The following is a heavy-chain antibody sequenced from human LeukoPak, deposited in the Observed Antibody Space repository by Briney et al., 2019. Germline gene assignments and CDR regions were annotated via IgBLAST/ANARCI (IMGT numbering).Heavy chain of an antibody. D-gene: IGHD1-26*01. Sequence: QTGGSLRLSCAASGFIFSSYAMSWVRQAPGKGLEWVSAISGSGGSTYYADSVKGRFTISRDNSKNTLYLQMNSLRAEDTAVYYCARSWRGSYSYYFDYWGQGTLVTVSS. V-gene: IGHV3-23*01. CDR3: ARSWRGSYSYYFDY. CDR2: ISGSGGST. J-gene: IGHJ4*02. CDR1: GFIFSSYA.